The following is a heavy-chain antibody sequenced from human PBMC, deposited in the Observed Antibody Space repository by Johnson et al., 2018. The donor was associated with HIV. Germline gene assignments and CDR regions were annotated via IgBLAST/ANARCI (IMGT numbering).Heavy chain of an antibody. Sequence: VQLVESGGGLVQPGRSLRLSCAASGFTFDDYAMHWVRQAPGKGLEWVSGISWNSGSIGYADSVTGRFTISRDNAKNSLYLQMNSLRAEDTALYYCAKDTGYSYGTSTDDAFDIWGQGTMVTVSS. D-gene: IGHD5-18*01. CDR1: GFTFDDYA. CDR2: ISWNSGSI. CDR3: AKDTGYSYGTSTDDAFDI. V-gene: IGHV3-9*01. J-gene: IGHJ3*02.